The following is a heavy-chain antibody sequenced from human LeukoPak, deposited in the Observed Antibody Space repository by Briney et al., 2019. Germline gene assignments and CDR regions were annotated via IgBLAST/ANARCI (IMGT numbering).Heavy chain of an antibody. V-gene: IGHV3-23*01. D-gene: IGHD6-6*01. CDR2: ISGSGGST. J-gene: IGHJ4*02. Sequence: GGSLRLSCAASGFTFSSYAMSWVRQAPGKGLEWVSAISGSGGSTYYADSVEGRFTISRDNSKNTLYLQMNSLRAEDTAVYYCAIYSSSSPYFDYWGQGTLVTVSS. CDR3: AIYSSSSPYFDY. CDR1: GFTFSSYA.